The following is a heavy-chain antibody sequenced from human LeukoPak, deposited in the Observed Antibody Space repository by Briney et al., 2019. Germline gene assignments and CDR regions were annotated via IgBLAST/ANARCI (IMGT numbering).Heavy chain of an antibody. Sequence: SQTLSLTCTVSGGSISSGDYHWSWIRQPPGKGLEWLGYIFNSEHAYYNPSLKSRVTISADTSKNQFSLRLSYMTAADTAVYFCASLSYVEHDYWGQGTLVTVSS. J-gene: IGHJ4*02. D-gene: IGHD1-26*01. V-gene: IGHV4-30-4*01. CDR3: ASLSYVEHDY. CDR1: GGSISSGDYH. CDR2: IFNSEHA.